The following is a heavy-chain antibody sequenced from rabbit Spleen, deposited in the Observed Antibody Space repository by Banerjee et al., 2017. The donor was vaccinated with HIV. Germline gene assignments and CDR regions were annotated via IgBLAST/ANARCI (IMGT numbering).Heavy chain of an antibody. Sequence: QEQLVESGGGLVQPGGSLKLSCKASGFDFSSYGVSWVRQAPGKGLEWIGYIDPVFGITYYANWVNGRFTISSHNAQNTLFLQLNSLTAADTATYFCARAGEGGDGYLNLWGQGTLVTVS. J-gene: IGHJ4*01. CDR3: ARAGEGGDGYLNL. V-gene: IGHV1S47*01. D-gene: IGHD5-1*01. CDR1: GFDFSSYG. CDR2: IDPVFGIT.